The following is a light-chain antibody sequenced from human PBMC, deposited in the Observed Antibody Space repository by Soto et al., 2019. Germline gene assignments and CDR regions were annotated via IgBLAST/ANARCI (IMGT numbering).Light chain of an antibody. Sequence: EIVLTQSPGTLSLSPGERATLSCRASQSVSSYLAWYQQKPGQAPRLLIYDASNRATGIPARFSGSGSGTDFTLTISSLKPEDFAVHYCQQRSNWPPITVGQGTRLEIK. CDR3: QQRSNWPPIT. CDR2: DAS. V-gene: IGKV3-11*01. CDR1: QSVSSY. J-gene: IGKJ5*01.